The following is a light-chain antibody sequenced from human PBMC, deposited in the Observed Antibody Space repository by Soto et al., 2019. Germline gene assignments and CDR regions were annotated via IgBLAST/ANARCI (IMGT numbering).Light chain of an antibody. CDR1: QDISNY. V-gene: IGKV1-33*01. J-gene: IGKJ2*01. CDR2: DAS. CDR3: QQYDNLAYT. Sequence: DIQMTQAPSSLSASVGDRVTITCQASQDISNYLNWYQQNPGKAPKLLIYDASNLETGVPSRFSGSGSGTDFTFTISSLQPEEIATYYCQQYDNLAYTFGKGTKLEIK.